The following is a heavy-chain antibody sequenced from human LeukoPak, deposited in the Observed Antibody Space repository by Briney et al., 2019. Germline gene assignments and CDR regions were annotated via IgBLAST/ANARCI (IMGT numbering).Heavy chain of an antibody. Sequence: SQTLSLTCAISGDSFSSNSAAWNWLRQSPSRGLEWLGRTYYRSKWYNDYAVSVKSRITINPDTSKNQFSLQLTSVTPEDTAVYYCARGYYYTGMDVWGQGTTVTVSS. CDR3: ARGYYYTGMDV. J-gene: IGHJ6*02. D-gene: IGHD3-10*01. V-gene: IGHV6-1*01. CDR1: GDSFSSNSAA. CDR2: TYYRSKWYN.